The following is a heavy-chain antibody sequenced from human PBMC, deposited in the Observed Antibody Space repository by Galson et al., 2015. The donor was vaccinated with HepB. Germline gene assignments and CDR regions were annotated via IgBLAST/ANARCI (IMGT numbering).Heavy chain of an antibody. V-gene: IGHV3-23*01. CDR3: TKGYYYDTSGYFDN. Sequence: SLRLSCAASGFTFSNYAMSWVRQAPGKGLEWLSTVSGSESRTYYRESVKGRFTISRDNAKNTLYLQMNSLRAEDTAVYLCTKGYYYDTSGYFDNWGQGTLVTVSS. D-gene: IGHD3-22*01. CDR2: VSGSESRT. CDR1: GFTFSNYA. J-gene: IGHJ4*02.